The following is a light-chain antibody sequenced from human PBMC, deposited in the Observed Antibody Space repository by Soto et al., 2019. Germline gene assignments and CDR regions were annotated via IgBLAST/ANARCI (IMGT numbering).Light chain of an antibody. CDR1: QSVSSN. CDR2: GAS. Sequence: EIVMTQSPATLSVSPGERATLSCRASQSVSSNLAWYQQKPGQAPRLLIYGASTRATGIPARFSGSGSATGFTLTITSLQSEDFAGYYCQQYNNWPYTFGQGTKLEIK. J-gene: IGKJ2*01. CDR3: QQYNNWPYT. V-gene: IGKV3-15*01.